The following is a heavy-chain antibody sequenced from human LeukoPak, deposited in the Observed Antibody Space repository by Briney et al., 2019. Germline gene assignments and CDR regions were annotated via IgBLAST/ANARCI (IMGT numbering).Heavy chain of an antibody. Sequence: PSETLSLTCTVSGGSISSYYWSWIRQPPGTGLEWIGYIYYSGSTNYNPSLKSRVTISVDTSKNQFSLKLSSVTAADTAVYYCARRGYSYSYFDYWGQGTLVTVSS. CDR3: ARRGYSYSYFDY. CDR1: GGSISSYY. D-gene: IGHD5-18*01. J-gene: IGHJ4*02. V-gene: IGHV4-59*01. CDR2: IYYSGST.